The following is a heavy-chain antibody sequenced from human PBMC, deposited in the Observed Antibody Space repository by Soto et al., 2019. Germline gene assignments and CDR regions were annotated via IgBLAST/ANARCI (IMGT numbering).Heavy chain of an antibody. CDR3: ARLPDR. CDR1: GGSISSGGYS. CDR2: IYHSGST. J-gene: IGHJ5*02. Sequence: SETLSRTCAVSGGSISSGGYSWSWIRQPPGKGLEWIGYIYHSGSTYYNPSLKSRVTISVDRSKNQFSLKLSSVTAADTAVYYCARLPDRWGQGTLVTVSS. D-gene: IGHD2-2*01. V-gene: IGHV4-30-2*01.